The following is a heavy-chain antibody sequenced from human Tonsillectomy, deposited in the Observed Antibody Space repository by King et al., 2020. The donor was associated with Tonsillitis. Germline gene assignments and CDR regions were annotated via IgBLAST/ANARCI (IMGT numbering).Heavy chain of an antibody. Sequence: VQLQQWGAGLLKPSETLSLTCAVYGGSFSGYYWSWIRQPPGKGLEWIGEINHSGSTNYNPSLKSRVTISVDTSKNQFSLKLSSVTAADTAVYYCARVKRPNPHYGMDVWGQGTTVTVSS. CDR2: INHSGST. V-gene: IGHV4-34*01. CDR1: GGSFSGYY. CDR3: ARVKRPNPHYGMDV. J-gene: IGHJ6*02.